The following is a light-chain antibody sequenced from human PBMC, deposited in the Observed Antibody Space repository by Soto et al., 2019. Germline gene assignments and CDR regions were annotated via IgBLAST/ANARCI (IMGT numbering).Light chain of an antibody. J-gene: IGLJ3*02. CDR2: EGN. V-gene: IGLV2-23*01. CDR1: SRDVGSYNL. CDR3: CSYTGSSTS. Sequence: QSALTQPASVSGSPGQAITMSCAGASRDVGSYNLVSWYQQYPGKAPKLIIYEGNKRPSGVSNRLSGSGSGNTASLTISGLQAEDAADYYCCSYTGSSTSFGGGTKLTVL.